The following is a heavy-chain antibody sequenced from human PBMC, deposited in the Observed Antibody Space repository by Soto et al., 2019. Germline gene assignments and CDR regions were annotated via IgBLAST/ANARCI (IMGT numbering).Heavy chain of an antibody. CDR1: GGSIRSGDYY. V-gene: IGHV4-30-4*01. J-gene: IGHJ2*01. Sequence: QVQLQESGPGLVKPSQILSLTCTVSGGSIRSGDYYWSWIRQPPGKGLEWIGYIYYSGSTFYNPSLKSRVTISQDKSKNQFSLRLKSVTAADTAVYYCARDRGYFDLWGRGTLVTVSS. CDR2: IYYSGST. D-gene: IGHD3-10*01. CDR3: ARDRGYFDL.